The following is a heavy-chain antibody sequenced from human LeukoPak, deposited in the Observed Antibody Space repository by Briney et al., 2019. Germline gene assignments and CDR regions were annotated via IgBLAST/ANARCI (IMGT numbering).Heavy chain of an antibody. Sequence: ASVKVSCKASGYTFTCYYMHWVRQAPGRGLEWMGWINPNSGGTNYAQKFQGWVTMTRDTSISTAYMELSRLRSDDTAVYYCARDLSGGEAVAGNPYYYGMDVWGQGTTVTVSS. D-gene: IGHD6-19*01. J-gene: IGHJ6*02. CDR3: ARDLSGGEAVAGNPYYYGMDV. CDR1: GYTFTCYY. V-gene: IGHV1-2*04. CDR2: INPNSGGT.